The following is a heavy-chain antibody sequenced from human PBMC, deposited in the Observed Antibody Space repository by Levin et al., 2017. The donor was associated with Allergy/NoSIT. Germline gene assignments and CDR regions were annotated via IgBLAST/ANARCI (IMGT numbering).Heavy chain of an antibody. CDR2: ISGSGGSGGTI. D-gene: IGHD3-3*01. CDR3: AKHLSVTVFGVNSLIDY. J-gene: IGHJ4*02. CDR1: GFTFGNYA. V-gene: IGHV3-23*01. Sequence: GGSLRLSCTASGFTFGNYAMNWVRQAPGKGLEWVSTISGSGGSGGTIYYADSVRGRFTISRDNSKNTLYLQMDSLRAEDTAVYYCAKHLSVTVFGVNSLIDYWGQGTLVTVSS.